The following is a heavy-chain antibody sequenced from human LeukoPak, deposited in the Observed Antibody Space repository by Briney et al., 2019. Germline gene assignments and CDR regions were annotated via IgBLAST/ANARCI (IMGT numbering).Heavy chain of an antibody. D-gene: IGHD3-3*01. CDR3: ARHSTYYDLWSGPRGDYFDH. Sequence: SETLSLTCAVYGGSFSGYYWSWIRQPPGKGLEWIGEINHSGSTNYNPSLKSRVTISVDTSKIQFSLKLSSVTAADTAVYYCARHSTYYDLWSGPRGDYFDHWGQGTLVIVSS. CDR2: INHSGST. V-gene: IGHV4-34*01. CDR1: GGSFSGYY. J-gene: IGHJ4*02.